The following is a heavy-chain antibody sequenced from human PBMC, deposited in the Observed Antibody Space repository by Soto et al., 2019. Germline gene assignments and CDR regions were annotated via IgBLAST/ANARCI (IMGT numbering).Heavy chain of an antibody. CDR3: ARLLIIAAAGTLHSAAFDI. J-gene: IGHJ3*02. V-gene: IGHV4-34*01. CDR2: INHSGST. Sequence: SETLSLTCAVYGGSFSGYYWSWIRQPPGKGLEWIGEINHSGSTNYNPSLKSRVTISVDTSKNQFSLKLGSVTAADTAVYYCARLLIIAAAGTLHSAAFDIWGQGTMVTVSS. D-gene: IGHD6-13*01. CDR1: GGSFSGYY.